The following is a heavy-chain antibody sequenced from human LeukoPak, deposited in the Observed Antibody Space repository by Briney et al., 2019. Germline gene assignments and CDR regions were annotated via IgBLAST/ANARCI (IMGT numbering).Heavy chain of an antibody. V-gene: IGHV3-7*01. J-gene: IGHJ4*02. CDR3: ARVGYDFWSGYYSKGPFDY. CDR1: GFTFSNAW. CDR2: IKQDGSEK. D-gene: IGHD3-3*01. Sequence: GGSLRLSCAASGFTFSNAWMSWVRQAPGKGLEWVANIKQDGSEKYYVDSVKGRFTISRDNAKNSLYLQMNSLRAEDTAVYYCARVGYDFWSGYYSKGPFDYWGQGTLVTVSS.